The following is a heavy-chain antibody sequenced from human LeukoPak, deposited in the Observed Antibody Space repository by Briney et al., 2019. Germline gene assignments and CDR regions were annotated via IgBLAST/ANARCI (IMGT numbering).Heavy chain of an antibody. CDR1: GFTFSSYA. J-gene: IGHJ3*02. CDR2: ISGSGGST. V-gene: IGHV3-23*01. Sequence: GGSLRLSCAASGFTFSSYAMSWVRQAPGKGLEWVSAISGSGGSTYYADSVKGRFTISRDNSKNTLYLQMNSLRAEDTAVYYCARDDCSNGVCYNDAFDIWGQGTMVTVSS. CDR3: ARDDCSNGVCYNDAFDI. D-gene: IGHD2-8*01.